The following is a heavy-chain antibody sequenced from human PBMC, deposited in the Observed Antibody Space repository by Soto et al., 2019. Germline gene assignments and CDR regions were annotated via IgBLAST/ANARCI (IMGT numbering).Heavy chain of an antibody. CDR2: ISSSSSTI. J-gene: IGHJ4*02. CDR3: ARDRYYDSSGPTDY. V-gene: IGHV3-48*01. CDR1: GFTFSSYS. D-gene: IGHD3-22*01. Sequence: EVPLVESGGGLVQPGGSLRLSCAASGFTFSSYSMNWVRQAPGKGLEWVSYISSSSSTIYYADSVKGRFTISRDNAKNSLYLQMNSLRAEDTAVYYCARDRYYDSSGPTDYWGQGTLVTVSS.